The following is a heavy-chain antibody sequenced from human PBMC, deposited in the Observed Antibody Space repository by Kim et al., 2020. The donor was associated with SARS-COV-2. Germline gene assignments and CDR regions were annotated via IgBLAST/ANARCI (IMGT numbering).Heavy chain of an antibody. D-gene: IGHD3-22*01. CDR3: ARAGSAMIVGTGFDP. V-gene: IGHV4-59*01. Sequence: PPLKSRVTISVDTSKNQFSLKLSSVTAADTAVYYCARAGSAMIVGTGFDPWGQGTLVTVSS. J-gene: IGHJ5*02.